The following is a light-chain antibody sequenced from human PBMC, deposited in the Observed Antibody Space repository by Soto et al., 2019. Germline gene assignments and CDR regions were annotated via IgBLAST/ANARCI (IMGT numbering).Light chain of an antibody. V-gene: IGKV1-9*01. J-gene: IGKJ5*01. CDR1: QGISSY. Sequence: LNPPPSPRSTPVGARVTRPGGASQGISSYLAWYQQKPGKAPKLLIYAASTLQSGVPSRFSGSGSGTDFTLTISSLQPEDFATYYCQQLNSYPITFGQGTRLEIK. CDR2: AAS. CDR3: QQLNSYPIT.